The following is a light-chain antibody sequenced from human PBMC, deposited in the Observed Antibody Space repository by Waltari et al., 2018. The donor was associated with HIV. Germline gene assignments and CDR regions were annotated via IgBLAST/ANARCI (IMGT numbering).Light chain of an antibody. CDR3: CSYAGSSTHV. Sequence: QSALTQPASVSGSPGQSINISCTGTSSAVGSNELVYWYQRHPEKAPKLMIYEVSKRPSGVSNRFSGSKSGNTASLTISGLQAEDEAGYYCCSYAGSSTHVFGGGTKVTVL. CDR2: EVS. V-gene: IGLV2-23*02. CDR1: SSAVGSNEL. J-gene: IGLJ1*01.